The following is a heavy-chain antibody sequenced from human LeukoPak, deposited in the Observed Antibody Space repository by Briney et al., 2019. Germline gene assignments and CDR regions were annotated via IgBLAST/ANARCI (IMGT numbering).Heavy chain of an antibody. D-gene: IGHD6-19*01. CDR1: GCSFTSYW. J-gene: IGHJ4*02. CDR3: ARRMEGYSSGWYFDY. CDR2: IYPGDSDT. Sequence: GESLKISCKGSGCSFTSYWIGWVRRMPGKGLEWMGIIYPGDSDTRYSPSFQGQVTISAAKSISTAYLQWSSLKASDTAMYYCARRMEGYSSGWYFDYWGQGTLVTVSS. V-gene: IGHV5-51*01.